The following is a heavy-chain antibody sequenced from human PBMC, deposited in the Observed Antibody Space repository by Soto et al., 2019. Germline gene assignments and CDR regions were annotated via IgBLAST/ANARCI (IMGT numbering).Heavy chain of an antibody. CDR1: GFTFSSYG. V-gene: IGHV3-33*01. D-gene: IGHD5-18*01. Sequence: QVQLVESGGGVVQPGRSLRLSCAASGFTFSSYGMHLVRQAPGKWLEWVAVIWYDGSNKYYADSVKGRFTISRHHSKNTLYLQVNRLRAEDTAVYYCARARGEQLWLLNWGQGTVVTVAS. J-gene: IGHJ4*02. CDR3: ARARGEQLWLLN. CDR2: IWYDGSNK.